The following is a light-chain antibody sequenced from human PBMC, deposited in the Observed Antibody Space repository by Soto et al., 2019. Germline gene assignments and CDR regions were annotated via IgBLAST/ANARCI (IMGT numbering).Light chain of an antibody. Sequence: QLVLTQPPSASGTPGQRVSISCSGSSSNIGSNYVYWYQQLPGTAPKLLIYRNNQRPSGVPDRFSGSKSGTSGSLAISGLRSEDEADYYCAAWDDSLSGAVFGGGTQLNVL. CDR2: RNN. CDR1: SSNIGSNY. V-gene: IGLV1-47*01. J-gene: IGLJ7*01. CDR3: AAWDDSLSGAV.